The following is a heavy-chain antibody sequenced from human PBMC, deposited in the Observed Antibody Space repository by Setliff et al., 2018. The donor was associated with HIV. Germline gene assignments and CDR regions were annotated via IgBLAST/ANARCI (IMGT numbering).Heavy chain of an antibody. CDR1: GFSVSSNY. V-gene: IGHV3-53*01. CDR3: ARGGEYFDY. Sequence: GGSLRLSCAASGFSVSSNYMSWVRQAPGGGLEWVSILYGTGGTYYADSVKGRFTISRDSSKSTLYLQMNSLRAEDTAVYYCARGGEYFDYWGQGTLITVSS. D-gene: IGHD4-17*01. J-gene: IGHJ4*02. CDR2: LYGTGGT.